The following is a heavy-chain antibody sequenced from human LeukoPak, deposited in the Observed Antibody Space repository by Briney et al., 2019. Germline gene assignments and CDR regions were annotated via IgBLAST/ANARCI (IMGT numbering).Heavy chain of an antibody. CDR1: GGSISSNY. D-gene: IGHD6-19*01. J-gene: IGHJ4*02. CDR2: TYVSGAT. V-gene: IGHV4-4*07. CDR3: AREAHNSGGFDY. Sequence: PSETLSFTCIVSGGSISSNYWSWIRQPAGKGLEWIGRTYVSGATNYNPSLKSRVIMSVDTSKNHFSLRLTSVTAADTAVYYCAREAHNSGGFDYWGQGTLVTVSS.